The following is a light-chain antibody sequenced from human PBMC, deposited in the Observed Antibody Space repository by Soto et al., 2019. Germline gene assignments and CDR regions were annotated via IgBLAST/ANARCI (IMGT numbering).Light chain of an antibody. CDR3: CSSAPESTYV. J-gene: IGLJ1*01. CDR2: KGT. V-gene: IGLV2-23*01. Sequence: QSALAQPASVSGSPGQSVTISCTGTTSDVGAYNSVSWYQQHPDKAPQLMIYKGTQQPSGVSNRFSGSTPGNAASLTISGLQAGDEADYFCCSSAPESTYVFGTGTKLTVL. CDR1: TSDVGAYNS.